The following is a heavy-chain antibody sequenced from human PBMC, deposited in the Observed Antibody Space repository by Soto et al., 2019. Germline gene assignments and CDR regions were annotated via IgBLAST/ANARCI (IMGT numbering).Heavy chain of an antibody. J-gene: IGHJ6*02. D-gene: IGHD1-7*01. CDR3: AGAPELTRIYYYYGMDV. CDR2: IIPIFGTA. Sequence: QVQLVQSGAEVKKPGSSVKVSCKASGGTFSSYAISWVRQAPGQGLEWMGGIIPIFGTANYAQKFQGRVTITEAESTSTAYMELRSLSSEDTAVDYCAGAPELTRIYYYYGMDVWGQGTTVTVSS. CDR1: GGTFSSYA. V-gene: IGHV1-69*12.